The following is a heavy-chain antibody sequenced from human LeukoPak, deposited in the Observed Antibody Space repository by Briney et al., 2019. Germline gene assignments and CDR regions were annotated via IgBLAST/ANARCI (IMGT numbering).Heavy chain of an antibody. J-gene: IGHJ4*02. Sequence: PSETLSLTCAVYGGSFSGYYWSWIRQPPGKGLEWIGEINHSGSTNYTPSLKSRVTISVDTSKNQFSLKLSSVTAADTAVYYCARFSRGYGRWPEFDYWGQGTLVTVSS. V-gene: IGHV4-34*01. CDR2: INHSGST. CDR1: GGSFSGYY. D-gene: IGHD6-25*01. CDR3: ARFSRGYGRWPEFDY.